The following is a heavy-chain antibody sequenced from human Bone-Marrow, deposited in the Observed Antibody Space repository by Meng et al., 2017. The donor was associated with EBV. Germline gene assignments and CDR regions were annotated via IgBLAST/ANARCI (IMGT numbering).Heavy chain of an antibody. CDR2: IYWDDET. CDR1: GFSLSTSGMG. CDR3: AHRRSDSGWFGY. V-gene: IGHV2-5*02. D-gene: IGHD6-19*01. J-gene: IGHJ4*02. Sequence: LKESGPPMINPPQTLPLPCTFSGFSLSTSGMGVAWIRQPPGKALEWLALIYWDDETRYSPALKNRLTVTKDSSKNQVVFRMANLDPADTATYYCAHRRSDSGWFGYWGQGTLVTVSS.